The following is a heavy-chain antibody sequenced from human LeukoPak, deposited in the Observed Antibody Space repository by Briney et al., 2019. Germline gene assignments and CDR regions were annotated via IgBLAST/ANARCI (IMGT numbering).Heavy chain of an antibody. V-gene: IGHV3-9*01. CDR3: AKEMRIAVFLRVRTFTFDY. CDR2: LSRDSGSV. J-gene: IGHJ4*02. D-gene: IGHD6-19*01. Sequence: GGSLRLSCAASGFTFDDHGMHWVRQAPGKGLEWVSGLSRDSGSVGYADSVKGRFTISRDNAKNSLYLQMNSLRPEDTALYYCAKEMRIAVFLRVRTFTFDYWGQGTLVTVSS. CDR1: GFTFDDHG.